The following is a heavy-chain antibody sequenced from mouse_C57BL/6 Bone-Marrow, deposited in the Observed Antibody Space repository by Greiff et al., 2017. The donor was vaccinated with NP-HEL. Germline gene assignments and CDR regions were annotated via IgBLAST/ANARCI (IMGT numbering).Heavy chain of an antibody. V-gene: IGHV1-55*01. Sequence: VKLQQPGAELVKPGASVKMSCKASGYTFTSYWITWVKQRPGQGLEWIGDIYPGSGSTNYNEKFKSKATLTVDTSSSTAYMQLSSLTSEDSAVYYWARPPYYYGSGYYFDYWGQGTTLTVSS. CDR1: GYTFTSYW. D-gene: IGHD1-1*01. CDR2: IYPGSGST. CDR3: ARPPYYYGSGYYFDY. J-gene: IGHJ2*01.